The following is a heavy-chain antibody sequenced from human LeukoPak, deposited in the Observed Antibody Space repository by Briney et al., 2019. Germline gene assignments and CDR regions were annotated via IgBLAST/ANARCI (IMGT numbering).Heavy chain of an antibody. J-gene: IGHJ6*02. D-gene: IGHD1-26*01. V-gene: IGHV1-24*01. Sequence: ASVKVSCTASGYTLTELSMHWVRQAPGKGLEWMGGFDPEDGETIYAQKFQGRVTMTEDTSTDTAYMELSSLRSEDTAVYYCATSSGKLDYYYGMDVWGQGTTVTVSS. CDR2: FDPEDGET. CDR3: ATSSGKLDYYYGMDV. CDR1: GYTLTELS.